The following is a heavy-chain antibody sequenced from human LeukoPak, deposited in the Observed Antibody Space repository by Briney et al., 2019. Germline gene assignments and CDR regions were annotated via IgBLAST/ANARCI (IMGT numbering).Heavy chain of an antibody. CDR2: IDLSGNVK. D-gene: IGHD3-10*01. CDR1: GFIFSDYY. V-gene: IGHV3-11*04. CDR3: ARHLNYYLDY. J-gene: IGHJ4*02. Sequence: GGSLRLSCAASGFIFSDYYMSWVRQAPGKGLEWLSYIDLSGNVKYYVDSVKGRFTISRDNAKNTLYLQMNSLRAEGTAVYYCARHLNYYLDYWGQGTLVTVSS.